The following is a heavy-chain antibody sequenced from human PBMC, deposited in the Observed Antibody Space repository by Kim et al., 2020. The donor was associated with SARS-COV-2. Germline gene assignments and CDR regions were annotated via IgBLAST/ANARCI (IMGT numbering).Heavy chain of an antibody. CDR2: IYHSGST. Sequence: SETLSLTCAVSGGSISSSNWWSWVRQPPGKGLEWIGVIYHSGSTNYNPSLKSRVTISVDKSKNQFSLKLSSVTAADTAVYYCARGKTRIRIFGVVISPQNWFDPWGRGTRVTVST. D-gene: IGHD3-3*01. J-gene: IGHJ5*02. V-gene: IGHV4-4*02. CDR3: ARGKTRIRIFGVVISPQNWFDP. CDR1: GGSISSSNW.